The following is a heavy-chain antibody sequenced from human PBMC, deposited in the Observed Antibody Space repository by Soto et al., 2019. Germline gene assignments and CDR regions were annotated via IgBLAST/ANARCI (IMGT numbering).Heavy chain of an antibody. J-gene: IGHJ5*02. Sequence: PSETLSLTCIVSGDSIGTYYWSWVRQPPGKGLEWLGFVHYSGSTQYNPSLKGRVTISVDMPKNQLSLKLRSVTAADTAVYYCARESEGGNLHDWFDPWGQGTLVTVSS. D-gene: IGHD3-16*01. V-gene: IGHV4-59*01. CDR2: VHYSGST. CDR1: GDSIGTYY. CDR3: ARESEGGNLHDWFDP.